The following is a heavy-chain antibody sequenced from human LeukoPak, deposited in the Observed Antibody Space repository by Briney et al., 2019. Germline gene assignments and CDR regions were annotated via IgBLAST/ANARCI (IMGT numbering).Heavy chain of an antibody. CDR2: ISGSGGST. Sequence: GGSLRLSCAASGFTFSSYAMSWVRQAPGKGLEWVSAISGSGGSTYYADSVKGRFTISRDNSKNTLYLQMNSLRAEDTAVYYCAKVATIKGDSDIVVVPAYDYWGQGTLVTVSS. V-gene: IGHV3-23*01. CDR3: AKVATIKGDSDIVVVPAYDY. D-gene: IGHD2-2*01. J-gene: IGHJ4*02. CDR1: GFTFSSYA.